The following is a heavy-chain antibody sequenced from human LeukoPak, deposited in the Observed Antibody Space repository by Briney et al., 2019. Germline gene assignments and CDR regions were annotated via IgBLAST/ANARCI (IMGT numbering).Heavy chain of an antibody. CDR2: ITYTVST. V-gene: IGHV4-59*08. D-gene: IGHD6-19*01. Sequence: SETLSLTSTISGGSICVDHWSWIRQTPGEGLEWICYITYTVSTSYNPSLRGRVTISLNTPETQFSLLLTPVTAADTAVYYCARAVTGTSLVDFWGQGTLVAVSS. CDR3: ARAVTGTSLVDF. J-gene: IGHJ4*02. CDR1: GGSICVDH.